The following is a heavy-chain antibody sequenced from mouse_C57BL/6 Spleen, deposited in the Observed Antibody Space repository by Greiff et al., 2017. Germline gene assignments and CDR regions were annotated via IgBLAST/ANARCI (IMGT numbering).Heavy chain of an antibody. CDR3: AREGSIHGSSLWFAY. V-gene: IGHV3-6*01. D-gene: IGHD1-1*01. Sequence: ESGPGLVKPSQSLSLTCSVTGYSITSGYYWNWIRQFPGNKLEWMGYISYDGSNNYNPSLKNRISITRDTSKNQFFLKLNSVTTEDTATYYCAREGSIHGSSLWFAYWGQGTLVTVSA. CDR2: ISYDGSN. CDR1: GYSITSGYY. J-gene: IGHJ3*01.